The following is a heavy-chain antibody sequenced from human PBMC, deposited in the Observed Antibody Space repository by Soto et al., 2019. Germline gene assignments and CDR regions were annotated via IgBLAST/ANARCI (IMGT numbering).Heavy chain of an antibody. J-gene: IGHJ4*02. Sequence: QVQLQESGPGLVKPSETLSLTCTVSGGSISSYYWSWIRQPPGKGLEWIGYIYYSGSTNYNPSLKSRVTISVDTSKNPFSLKLSSGTAADTAVYYCARWRGGDANFDYWGQGTLVTVSS. CDR2: IYYSGST. V-gene: IGHV4-59*01. D-gene: IGHD3-16*01. CDR1: GGSISSYY. CDR3: ARWRGGDANFDY.